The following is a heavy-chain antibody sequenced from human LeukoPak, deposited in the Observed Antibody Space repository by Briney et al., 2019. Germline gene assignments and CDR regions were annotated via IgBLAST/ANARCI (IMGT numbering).Heavy chain of an antibody. J-gene: IGHJ4*02. CDR2: ISWNSGSI. CDR3: AKDRPTVTTSDFDY. V-gene: IGHV3-9*01. CDR1: GFTFDDYA. Sequence: GRSLRLSCAASGFTFDDYAMHWVRQAPGKGLEWVSGISWNSGSIGYADSVKGRFTISRDNAKNSLYLQMNSLRAEDTALYYCAKDRPTVTTSDFDYWGQGTLVTVSS. D-gene: IGHD4-17*01.